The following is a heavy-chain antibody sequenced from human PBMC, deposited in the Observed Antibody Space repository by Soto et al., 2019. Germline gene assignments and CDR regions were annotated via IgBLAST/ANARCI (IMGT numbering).Heavy chain of an antibody. D-gene: IGHD3-16*01. CDR3: ARDGGWNLTEFEY. CDR1: GFTFSSYA. Sequence: GGSLRLSCAASGFTFSSYAMHWVRQAPGKGLEWVAVISYDGSNKYYADSVKGRFTISRDNSKNTLYLQMNSLRAEDTAVYYWARDGGWNLTEFEYWGQGTLVTVSS. J-gene: IGHJ4*02. CDR2: ISYDGSNK. V-gene: IGHV3-30-3*01.